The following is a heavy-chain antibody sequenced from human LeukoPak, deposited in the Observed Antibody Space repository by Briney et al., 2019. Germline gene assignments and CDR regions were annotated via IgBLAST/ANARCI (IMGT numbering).Heavy chain of an antibody. CDR2: IYYSGST. CDR1: GGSISSGDYY. Sequence: SETLSLTCTVSGGSISSGDYYWSWIRQPPGKGLEWIGYIYYSGSTYYNPSLKSRVTISVDTSKNQFSLKLSSVTAADTAVYYCARGAVFCSSTSCYTARFDPWGQGTLVTVSS. D-gene: IGHD2-2*02. CDR3: ARGAVFCSSTSCYTARFDP. V-gene: IGHV4-30-4*01. J-gene: IGHJ5*02.